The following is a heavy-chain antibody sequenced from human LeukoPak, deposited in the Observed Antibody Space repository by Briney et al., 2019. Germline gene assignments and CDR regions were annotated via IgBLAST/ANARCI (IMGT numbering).Heavy chain of an antibody. CDR2: MSSSGIS. J-gene: IGHJ6*03. Sequence: SETLSLTCTVSNGSISSDTYFWSWIRQPAGKGLEWIGRMSSSGISTYSPSLKSRVTISVDTSKNQFSLKLSSVTAADTAVYYCARATKVYYYYYMDVWGKGTTVTVSS. CDR3: ARATKVYYYYYMDV. D-gene: IGHD2-2*01. V-gene: IGHV4-61*02. CDR1: NGSISSDTYF.